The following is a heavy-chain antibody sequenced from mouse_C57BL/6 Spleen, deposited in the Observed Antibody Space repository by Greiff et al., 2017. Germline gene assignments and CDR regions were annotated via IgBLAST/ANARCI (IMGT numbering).Heavy chain of an antibody. CDR2: IHPNSGST. Sequence: QVQLQQPGAELVKPGASVKLSCKASGYTFTSYWMHWVKQRPGQGLEWIGMIHPNSGSTNYNEKFKSKATLTVDKSSSTAYMQLSSLTSEDSAVYNCARRGGNYVYAMDYWGQGTSVTVSS. CDR1: GYTFTSYW. CDR3: ARRGGNYVYAMDY. D-gene: IGHD1-1*01. J-gene: IGHJ4*01. V-gene: IGHV1-64*01.